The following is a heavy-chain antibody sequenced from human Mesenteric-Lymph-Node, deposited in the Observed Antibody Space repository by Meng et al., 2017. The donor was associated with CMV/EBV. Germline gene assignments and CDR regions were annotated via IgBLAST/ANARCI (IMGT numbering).Heavy chain of an antibody. J-gene: IGHJ4*02. CDR3: ARGTMTYDITLLPYYFES. CDR2: IYTGGGT. D-gene: IGHD3-9*01. Sequence: LNGGRYCRQWVRQAAGKGQEWVSTIYTGGGTYYADSMERRFTISRDTSKNMLYLQMNILRAEDTAVYYGARGTMTYDITLLPYYFESWGQGTLVTVSS. CDR1: LNGGRYC. V-gene: IGHV3-66*01.